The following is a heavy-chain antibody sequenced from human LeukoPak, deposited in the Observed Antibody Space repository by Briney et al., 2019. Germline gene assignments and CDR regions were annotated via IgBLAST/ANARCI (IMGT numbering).Heavy chain of an antibody. J-gene: IGHJ4*02. CDR1: GFTFSRYA. CDR3: AKSGQFDS. CDR2: IGLSGGTT. Sequence: GGSLRLSCAASGFTFSRYAMRWVRQAPGKGMEWVSTIGLSGGTTYYADSVKGRFSTSRENTKNTLFLQLNSLRAEDTAVYYCAKSGQFDSWGQGTLVTVSS. V-gene: IGHV3-23*01. D-gene: IGHD1-14*01.